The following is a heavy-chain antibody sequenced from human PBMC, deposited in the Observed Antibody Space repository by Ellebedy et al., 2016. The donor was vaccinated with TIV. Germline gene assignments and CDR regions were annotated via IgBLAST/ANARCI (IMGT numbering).Heavy chain of an antibody. J-gene: IGHJ2*01. CDR2: INEDGTKK. D-gene: IGHD4-17*01. CDR3: ARAIYGASYL. V-gene: IGHV3-7*01. CDR1: GFTLTNYW. Sequence: GESLKISCTASGFTLTNYWMTWVRQAPGKGLEWVANINEDGTKKHYVDSVNGRFTISRDNAGNSLYLQMKGLGAEDTAVYYCARAIYGASYLWGRGTLVTVSS.